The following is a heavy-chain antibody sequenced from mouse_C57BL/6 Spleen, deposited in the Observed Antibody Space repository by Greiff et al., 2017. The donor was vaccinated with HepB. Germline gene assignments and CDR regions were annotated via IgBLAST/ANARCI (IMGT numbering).Heavy chain of an antibody. CDR1: GYTFTSYW. D-gene: IGHD2-1*01. Sequence: VQLKQPGAELVMPGASVKLSCKASGYTFTSYWMHWVKQRPGQGLEWIGEIDPSDSYTNYNQKFKGKSTLTVDKSSSTAYMQLSSLTSEDSAVYYCARSEIYYGNYDYFDYWGQGTTLTVSS. V-gene: IGHV1-69*01. CDR2: IDPSDSYT. CDR3: ARSEIYYGNYDYFDY. J-gene: IGHJ2*01.